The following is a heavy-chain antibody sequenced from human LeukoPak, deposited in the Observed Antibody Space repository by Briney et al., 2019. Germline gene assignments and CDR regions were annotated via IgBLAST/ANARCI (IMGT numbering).Heavy chain of an antibody. V-gene: IGHV4-39*07. CDR3: ARSPKGYGSGRGWFDP. CDR2: IFYSGST. D-gene: IGHD3-10*01. Sequence: SETLSLTCTVSGGSISSSCYYWGWIRQPPGKGLEWIGTIFYSGSTYYNPSLKSRVTISIDTSKNQFSLKLSSVTAADTAVYYCARSPKGYGSGRGWFDPWGQGTLVTVSS. J-gene: IGHJ5*02. CDR1: GGSISSSCYY.